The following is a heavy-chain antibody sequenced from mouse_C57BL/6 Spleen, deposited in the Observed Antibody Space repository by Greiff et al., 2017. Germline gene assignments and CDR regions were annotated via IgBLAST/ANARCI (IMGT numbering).Heavy chain of an antibody. CDR2: IDPSDSYT. J-gene: IGHJ3*01. V-gene: IGHV1-50*01. CDR3: AKRNYGNVFAY. CDR1: GYTFTSYW. Sequence: QVQLQQPGAELVKPGASVKLSCKASGYTFTSYWMQWVKQRPGQGLEWIGEIDPSDSYTNYNQKFKGKATLTVDTSSSTAYMQLSSLTSEDSAVYYCAKRNYGNVFAYWGQGTLVTVAA. D-gene: IGHD2-1*01.